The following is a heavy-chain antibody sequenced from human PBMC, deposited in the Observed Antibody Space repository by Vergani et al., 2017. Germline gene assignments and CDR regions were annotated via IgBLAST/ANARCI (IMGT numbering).Heavy chain of an antibody. Sequence: QVQLQQWGAGLLKPSETLSLTCAVYGGSFSGYYWSWIRQPPGKGLKWIGEINHSGSTNYNPSLKSRVTISVDTSKNQFSLKLSSVTAADTAVYYCARGRISSSWYGYYYYGMDVWGQGTTVTVSS. D-gene: IGHD6-13*01. CDR3: ARGRISSSWYGYYYYGMDV. J-gene: IGHJ6*02. CDR1: GGSFSGYY. CDR2: INHSGST. V-gene: IGHV4-34*01.